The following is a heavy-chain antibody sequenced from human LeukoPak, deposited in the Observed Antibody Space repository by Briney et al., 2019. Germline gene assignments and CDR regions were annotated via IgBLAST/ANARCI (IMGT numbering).Heavy chain of an antibody. CDR3: AKGESYYDSSSSYPFDY. V-gene: IGHV3-23*01. Sequence: GGSLRLSCAASGFTFSSYAMNWVRQAPGKGLEWVSDISGSGGSTYYADSVKGRFTISRDNSKNTVYLQMNSLRVEDTAVYYCAKGESYYDSSSSYPFDYWGQGTLVTVSS. CDR2: ISGSGGST. J-gene: IGHJ4*02. CDR1: GFTFSSYA. D-gene: IGHD3-22*01.